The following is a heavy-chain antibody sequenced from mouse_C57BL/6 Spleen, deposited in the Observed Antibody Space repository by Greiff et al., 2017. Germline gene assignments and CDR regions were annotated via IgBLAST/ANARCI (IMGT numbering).Heavy chain of an antibody. CDR3: ARESNYIDWYFDV. D-gene: IGHD2-5*01. V-gene: IGHV2-2*01. CDR2: IWGGGST. J-gene: IGHJ1*03. Sequence: VQLQESGPGLVQPSQSLSITCTASGFSLTSYGVHWVRQSPGEGLEWLGVIWGGGSTDYNAAFISRLSINKDNSKSQVYFKRNSLQADDTAIYYCARESNYIDWYFDVWGTGTTVTVSS. CDR1: GFSLTSYG.